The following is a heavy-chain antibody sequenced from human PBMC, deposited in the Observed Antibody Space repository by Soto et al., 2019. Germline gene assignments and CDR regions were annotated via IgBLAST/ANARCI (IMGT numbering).Heavy chain of an antibody. Sequence: SETLSLTCTVSGGSISSYYWSWIRQPPGQGLEWIGEIYHRGSTNLNPSLGSRVTFLVDTSKNQFSLKLRSVTAADTAVYYCARGRQVAPSALFRRAGDYSLDVWGQGTTVTVSS. CDR1: GGSISSYY. CDR3: ARGRQVAPSALFRRAGDYSLDV. D-gene: IGHD2-2*01. J-gene: IGHJ6*02. CDR2: IYHRGST. V-gene: IGHV4-59*12.